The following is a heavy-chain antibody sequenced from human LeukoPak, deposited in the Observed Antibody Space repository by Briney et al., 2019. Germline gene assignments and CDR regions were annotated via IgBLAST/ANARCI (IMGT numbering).Heavy chain of an antibody. CDR1: GYTFTAYY. CDR3: ARDKGGATTQDY. Sequence: ASVKVSCKTSGYTFTAYYIHWVRQAPGQGLEWMGWINPGSGVTSYAQNFQGRVTMTRDTSISTAYMELSGLRSDDTAVFYCARDKGGATTQDYWGLGTLVTVSS. J-gene: IGHJ4*02. V-gene: IGHV1-2*02. D-gene: IGHD1-26*01. CDR2: INPGSGVT.